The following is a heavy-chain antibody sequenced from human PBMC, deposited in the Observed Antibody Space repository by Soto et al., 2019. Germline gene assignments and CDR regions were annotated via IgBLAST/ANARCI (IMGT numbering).Heavy chain of an antibody. CDR3: ARWGTTGGFDL. CDR1: GFRFKSFV. Sequence: QVQLVESGGGVVQPGTSLRLSCAASGFRFKSFVMHWVRQAPGKGLEWVAFTSYDGNNKDYGDSVKGRFTVSRDNSQNTLHLQLDFLRPEDTAIYYCARWGTTGGFDLWGPGTLVSVSS. J-gene: IGHJ4*02. D-gene: IGHD3-16*01. V-gene: IGHV3-30*19. CDR2: TSYDGNNK.